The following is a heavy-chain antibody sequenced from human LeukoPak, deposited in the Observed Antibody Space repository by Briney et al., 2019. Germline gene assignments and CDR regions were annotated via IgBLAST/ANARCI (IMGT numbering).Heavy chain of an antibody. Sequence: GCSLRLSCAASEFTFSNAWMNWVRQGPGKALEWVGRIKSKTDGGTTDYAAPVEGRFIISRDDSKNTVYLQMNSLKTEDTAVYYCTSQYFDYWGQGTLVAVSS. CDR3: TSQYFDY. J-gene: IGHJ4*02. V-gene: IGHV3-15*01. CDR1: EFTFSNAW. CDR2: IKSKTDGGTT.